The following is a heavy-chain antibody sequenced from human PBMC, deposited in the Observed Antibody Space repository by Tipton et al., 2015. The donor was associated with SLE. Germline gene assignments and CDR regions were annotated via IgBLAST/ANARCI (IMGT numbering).Heavy chain of an antibody. J-gene: IGHJ3*02. V-gene: IGHV4-38-2*02. CDR3: ARGRPIGSFDI. CDR2: IYHSGST. CDR1: GYSISSGYY. D-gene: IGHD3-10*01. Sequence: TLSLTCTVSGYSISSGYYWGWIRQSPGKGLEWIGTIYHSGSTWYNPSLKSRVTISVDKNQFSLRLTSVTAADTAVYFCARGRPIGSFDIWGQGTMVTVSS.